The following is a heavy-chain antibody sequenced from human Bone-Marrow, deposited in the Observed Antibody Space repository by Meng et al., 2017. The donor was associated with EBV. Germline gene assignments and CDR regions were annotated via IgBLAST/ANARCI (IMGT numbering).Heavy chain of an antibody. Sequence: EVQLVDSGGDLGQPGGSMRLPCAASGFTFSNFGMSWVRQGPGTGRGGVSSIRGSGGSTTYADSVKGRFTISREDSKNTVYLQMNSLRAEDTAIYYCAKDTYASGSYYFDYWGQGALVTVDS. CDR2: IRGSGGST. V-gene: IGHV3-23*04. J-gene: IGHJ4*02. D-gene: IGHD6-19*01. CDR3: AKDTYASGSYYFDY. CDR1: GFTFSNFG.